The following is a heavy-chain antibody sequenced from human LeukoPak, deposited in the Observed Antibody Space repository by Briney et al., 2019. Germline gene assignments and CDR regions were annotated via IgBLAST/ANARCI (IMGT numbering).Heavy chain of an antibody. J-gene: IGHJ4*02. D-gene: IGHD6-13*01. V-gene: IGHV3-21*01. CDR1: RFTFSSYT. CDR2: ISCSSGYI. Sequence: GGSLRLSCAASRFTFSSYTMNWVRQAPGKGLEWVSCISCSSGYIYYADSVKGRFTISRDNAKNSLYLQMNRLRAEDTAVYYCARGGYSSSWPFLWGQGTLVTVSS. CDR3: ARGGYSSSWPFL.